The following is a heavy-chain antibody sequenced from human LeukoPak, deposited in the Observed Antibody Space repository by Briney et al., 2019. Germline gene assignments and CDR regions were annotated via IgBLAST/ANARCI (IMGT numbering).Heavy chain of an antibody. CDR2: INHNGST. Sequence: PSETLSLTCAVYGGSFSGYYWSWIRQPPGKGLEWIGEINHNGSTNYNPSLKSRVTISVDTSKNQFSLKLSSVTAADTAVYYCARGRNGTPYDFPGRHFDYWGQGTLVTVSS. J-gene: IGHJ4*02. V-gene: IGHV4-34*01. CDR1: GGSFSGYY. D-gene: IGHD3-3*01. CDR3: ARGRNGTPYDFPGRHFDY.